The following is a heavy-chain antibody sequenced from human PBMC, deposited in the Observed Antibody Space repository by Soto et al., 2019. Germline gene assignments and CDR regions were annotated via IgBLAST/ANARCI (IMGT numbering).Heavy chain of an antibody. CDR1: GFSFTTSGMC. J-gene: IGHJ4*02. CDR3: AHRPGGIAVAGTDFDY. D-gene: IGHD6-19*01. CDR2: IYWDDDK. Sequence: SGPTLVNPTQTLTLTCTFSGFSFTTSGMCVGWIRQPPGKALEWLALIYWDDDKRYSPSLKSRLTITKDTSKNQVVLTMTNMDPVDTATYYCAHRPGGIAVAGTDFDYWGQGTLVTVSS. V-gene: IGHV2-5*02.